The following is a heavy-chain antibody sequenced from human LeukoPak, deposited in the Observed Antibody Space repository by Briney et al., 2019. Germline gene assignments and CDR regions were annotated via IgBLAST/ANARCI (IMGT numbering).Heavy chain of an antibody. CDR1: GYTFTGYY. CDR3: ARGRDTAMVKGDWFDP. V-gene: IGHV1-2*06. CDR2: INPNSGGT. J-gene: IGHJ5*02. D-gene: IGHD5-18*01. Sequence: ASVKVSCKASGYTFTGYYMHWVRQAPGQGLEWMGRINPNSGGTNYAQKFQGRVTMTRNTSISTAYMELSSLRSEDTAVYYCARGRDTAMVKGDWFDPWGQGTLVTVSS.